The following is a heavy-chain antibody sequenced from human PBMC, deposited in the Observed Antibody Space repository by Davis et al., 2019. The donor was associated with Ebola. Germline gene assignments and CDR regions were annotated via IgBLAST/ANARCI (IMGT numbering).Heavy chain of an antibody. V-gene: IGHV4-34*01. D-gene: IGHD4-17*01. CDR3: ARTTKTNIEDSGLGYNAFDS. CDR1: GGSFSDYF. CDR2: IRHHNGDT. Sequence: SETLSLTCAVYGGSFSDYFWSRIRQPLEKGLEWIGEIRHHNGDTNYNPSLRSRVAISVDSSKNQFSLEINSVTAADTATYYCARTTKTNIEDSGLGYNAFDSWGQGVLVSVSS. J-gene: IGHJ5*01.